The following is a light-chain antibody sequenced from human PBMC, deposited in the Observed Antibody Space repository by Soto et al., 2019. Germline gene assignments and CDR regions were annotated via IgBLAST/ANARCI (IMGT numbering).Light chain of an antibody. CDR2: EVS. J-gene: IGLJ2*01. V-gene: IGLV2-14*01. CDR3: SSYTSRTSVV. Sequence: QSVLTQPASVSGSPGQSITISCTGTSSDVGRYNYVSWYQQYPGKAPKLIIFEVSIRPSGVSNRFSGSKSGTTASLTISGLQIEDEADYYCSSYTSRTSVVFGGGIKLTVL. CDR1: SSDVGRYNY.